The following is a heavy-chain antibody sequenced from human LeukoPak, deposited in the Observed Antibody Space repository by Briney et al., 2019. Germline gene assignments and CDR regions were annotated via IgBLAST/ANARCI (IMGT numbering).Heavy chain of an antibody. CDR1: GGSISSSSYY. D-gene: IGHD3-10*01. V-gene: IGHV4-39*07. CDR2: IYYSGST. Sequence: PSETLSLTCTVSGGSISSSSYYWGWIRQPPGKGLEWIGSIYYSGSTYYNPSLKSRVTISVDTSKNQFSLKLSSVTAADTAVYYCARDPWDYYGSGSYRSYYYGMDVWGQGTTVTVSS. J-gene: IGHJ6*02. CDR3: ARDPWDYYGSGSYRSYYYGMDV.